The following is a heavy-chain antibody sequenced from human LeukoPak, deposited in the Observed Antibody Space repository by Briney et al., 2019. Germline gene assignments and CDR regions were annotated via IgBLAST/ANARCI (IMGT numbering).Heavy chain of an antibody. CDR1: GFTFISYA. J-gene: IGHJ4*02. CDR3: AKHTIIVVVPAAMDY. V-gene: IGHV3-23*01. CDR2: ISGSGGST. D-gene: IGHD2-2*01. Sequence: GGSLRLSCAASGFTFISYAMSWVRQAPGKGLEWVSAISGSGGSTYYADSVKGRFTISRDNSKNTLYLQMNRLRAGDTAVYDCAKHTIIVVVPAAMDYWGQGTLVTVSS.